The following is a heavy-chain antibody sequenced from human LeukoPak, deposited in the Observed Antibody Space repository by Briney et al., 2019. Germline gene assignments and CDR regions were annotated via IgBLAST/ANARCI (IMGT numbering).Heavy chain of an antibody. CDR2: IISIFGTA. V-gene: IGHV1-69*13. D-gene: IGHD3-10*01. CDR3: ARGPTMVRPFDY. J-gene: IGHJ4*02. Sequence: APVKVSCKASGGTFSSYAISWVRQAPGQGLEWMGGIISIFGTANYAQKFQGRVTITADESTSTAYMELSSLRSEDTAVYYCARGPTMVRPFDYWGQGTLVTVSS. CDR1: GGTFSSYA.